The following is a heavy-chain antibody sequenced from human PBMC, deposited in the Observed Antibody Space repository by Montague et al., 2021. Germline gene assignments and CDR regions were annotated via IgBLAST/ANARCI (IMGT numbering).Heavy chain of an antibody. J-gene: IGHJ4*02. D-gene: IGHD5-18*01. CDR2: ISWNSGNI. CDR1: GFTFSSYA. Sequence: SLRLSCAASGFTFSSYAMHWVRQAPGKGLEWVSGISWNSGNIGYADSVKGRFTISRDNAKNSLYLQMNSLRAEDTALYYCAKNETRGYSYGTPDYWGQGTLVTVSS. CDR3: AKNETRGYSYGTPDY. V-gene: IGHV3-9*01.